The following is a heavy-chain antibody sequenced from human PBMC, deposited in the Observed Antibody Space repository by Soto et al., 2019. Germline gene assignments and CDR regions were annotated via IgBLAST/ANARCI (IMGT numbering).Heavy chain of an antibody. CDR3: AKDHVVLVPAATYFDY. Sequence: PGGSLRLSCAASGFTFSSYGMHWVRQAPGKGLGWVAVISYDGSNKYYADSVKGRFTISRDNSKNTLYLQMNSLRAEDTAVYYCAKDHVVLVPAATYFDYWGQGTLVTVSS. V-gene: IGHV3-30*18. CDR1: GFTFSSYG. D-gene: IGHD2-2*01. CDR2: ISYDGSNK. J-gene: IGHJ4*02.